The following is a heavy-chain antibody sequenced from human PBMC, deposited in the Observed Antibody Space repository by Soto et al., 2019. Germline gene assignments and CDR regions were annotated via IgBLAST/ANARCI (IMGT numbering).Heavy chain of an antibody. J-gene: IGHJ6*02. Sequence: SETLSLTCAVYGGSFSGYYWSWIRQPPGKGLEWIGEINHRGSTNYNPSLKRRVTISVDTSKNQFSLKLNSVTAADTAVYYCARGSRVKFPAASGRDYYYHGLDVWGQGTAVTVSS. CDR3: ARGSRVKFPAASGRDYYYHGLDV. D-gene: IGHD6-25*01. CDR2: INHRGST. V-gene: IGHV4-34*01. CDR1: GGSFSGYY.